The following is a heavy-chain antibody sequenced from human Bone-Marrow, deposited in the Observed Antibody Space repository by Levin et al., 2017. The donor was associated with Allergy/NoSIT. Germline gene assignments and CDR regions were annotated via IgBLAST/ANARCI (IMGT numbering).Heavy chain of an antibody. D-gene: IGHD1-1*01. J-gene: IGHJ6*02. CDR2: ISYDGSNK. CDR1: GFTFSSYG. V-gene: IGHV3-30*18. CDR3: AKDLNDSEAPYYYYGMDV. Sequence: GGSLRLSCAASGFTFSSYGMHWVRQAPGKGLEWVAVISYDGSNKYYADSVKGRFTISRDNSKNTLYLQMNSLRAEDTAVYYCAKDLNDSEAPYYYYGMDVWGQGTTVTVSS.